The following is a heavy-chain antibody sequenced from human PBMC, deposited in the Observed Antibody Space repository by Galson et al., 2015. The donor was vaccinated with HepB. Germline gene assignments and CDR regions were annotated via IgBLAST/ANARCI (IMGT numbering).Heavy chain of an antibody. J-gene: IGHJ3*02. CDR1: GFTFSSYS. V-gene: IGHV3-48*02. CDR3: ARGPGITMIVPSDAFDI. D-gene: IGHD3-22*01. Sequence: SLRLSCAASGFTFSSYSMNWVRQAPGKGLEWVSYISSSSSTIYYADSVKGRFTISRDNAKNSLYLQMNSLRDEDTAVYYCARGPGITMIVPSDAFDIWGQGTMFTVSS. CDR2: ISSSSSTI.